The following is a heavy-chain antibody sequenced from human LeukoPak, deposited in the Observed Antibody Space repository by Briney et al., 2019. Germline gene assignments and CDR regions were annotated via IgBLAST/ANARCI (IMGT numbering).Heavy chain of an antibody. Sequence: SQTLSLTCTVSGGSISSGGYYWSWIRRHPGKGLEWIGYIYYSGSTYYNPSLKSRVTISVDTSKNQFSLKLSSVTAADTAVYYCASEYYYDSSGYYYNYWGQGTLVTVSS. V-gene: IGHV4-31*03. CDR1: GGSISSGGYY. J-gene: IGHJ4*02. D-gene: IGHD3-22*01. CDR2: IYYSGST. CDR3: ASEYYYDSSGYYYNY.